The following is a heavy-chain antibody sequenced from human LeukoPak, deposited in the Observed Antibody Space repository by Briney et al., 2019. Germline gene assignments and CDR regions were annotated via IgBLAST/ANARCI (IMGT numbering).Heavy chain of an antibody. CDR2: ISSSDNTI. CDR3: AKIVMVRGVHFDY. J-gene: IGHJ4*02. Sequence: PGGSLRLSCAASGFTFSDYYMSWIRQAPGKGLEWVSYISSSDNTIYYADSVKGRFTISRDNSKNTLYLQMNSLRAEDTAVYYCAKIVMVRGVHFDYWGQGTLVTVSS. V-gene: IGHV3-11*01. CDR1: GFTFSDYY. D-gene: IGHD3-10*01.